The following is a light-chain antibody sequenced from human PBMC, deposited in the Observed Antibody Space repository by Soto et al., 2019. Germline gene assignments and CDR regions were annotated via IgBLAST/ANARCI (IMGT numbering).Light chain of an antibody. CDR3: QQYGSSPLA. J-gene: IGKJ4*01. CDR1: QSIDSSY. CDR2: AAS. Sequence: EIVLTQSPGTLSLAPGERVTLSCRASQSIDSSYLGWYQQKPGQAPRLLVFAASNRATGIPDRFSGSGSGTDFTLTITRLEPEDFAVYYFQQYGSSPLAFGGGTRVEIK. V-gene: IGKV3-20*01.